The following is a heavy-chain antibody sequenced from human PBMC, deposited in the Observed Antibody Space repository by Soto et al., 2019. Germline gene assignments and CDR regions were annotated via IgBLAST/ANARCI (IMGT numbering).Heavy chain of an antibody. Sequence: ASVKVSCKASGYTFTDYFIHWVRQAPGQGFEWMGWINPKSRGTTYAQKFQGRVTMTRETSNTTAYMELRGLRSDDTAVYYCARVTLKAGNWLDPWGQGTLVTVSS. CDR1: GYTFTDYF. J-gene: IGHJ5*02. V-gene: IGHV1-2*02. CDR2: INPKSRGT. CDR3: ARVTLKAGNWLDP.